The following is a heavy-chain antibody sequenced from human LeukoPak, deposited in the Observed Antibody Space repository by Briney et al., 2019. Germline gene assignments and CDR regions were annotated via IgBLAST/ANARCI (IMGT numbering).Heavy chain of an antibody. D-gene: IGHD3-10*01. CDR1: GGSIRSINYY. CDR2: IFYNGTG. CDR3: ASNVLLTADDAFDI. Sequence: SETLSLTCTVSGGSIRSINYYWGWIRQPPGKGLEWIGHIFYNGTGQYSPSLKSRVSMSVDMSTNQFSLKLSSVTAADTAVYYCASNVLLTADDAFDIWGQGTMVTVSS. V-gene: IGHV4-39*07. J-gene: IGHJ3*02.